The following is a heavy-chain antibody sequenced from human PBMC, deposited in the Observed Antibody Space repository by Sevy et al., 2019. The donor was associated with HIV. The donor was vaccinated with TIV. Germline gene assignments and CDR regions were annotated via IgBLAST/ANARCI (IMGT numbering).Heavy chain of an antibody. J-gene: IGHJ5*02. V-gene: IGHV3-15*01. CDR1: GFTFSIAW. CDR3: ATDGLFAP. Sequence: GGFLRLSCAASGFTFSIAWMSWVRQVPGKGLEWVGRIKSKTDGGTTDYAAPVKGRFTISRDDSKTTLYLQMNNPKTEDTAVSHCATDGLFAPWGQGTMVTVSS. CDR2: IKSKTDGGTT.